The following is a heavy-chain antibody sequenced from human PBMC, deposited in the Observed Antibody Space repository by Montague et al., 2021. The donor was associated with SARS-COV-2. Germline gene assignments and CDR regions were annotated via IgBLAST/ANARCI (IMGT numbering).Heavy chain of an antibody. Sequence: SETLSLTCAVYGGSLSGYYWPWIRQTPGKGLEWIGEINHSGNTNYNPSLKSRLTISVDTSKEQFSLKLSSATTADTAVYYCARGADYDFWSGYLRYKWFDPWGLGTPVTVSS. J-gene: IGHJ5*02. D-gene: IGHD3-3*01. CDR2: INHSGNT. V-gene: IGHV4-34*01. CDR1: GGSLSGYY. CDR3: ARGADYDFWSGYLRYKWFDP.